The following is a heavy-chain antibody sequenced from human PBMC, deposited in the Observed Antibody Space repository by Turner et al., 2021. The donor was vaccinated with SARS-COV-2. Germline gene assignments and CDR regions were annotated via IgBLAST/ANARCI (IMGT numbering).Heavy chain of an antibody. Sequence: EVQLLESGGGLVQPGGSLRLSCAAPGFIFSSYAMSWVRQPPGKGVELVSICGSSGKEPFYADPVKGRFTISRDNSKNTLYLQMNSLRAEDTALYYCARRNRETTQKAGSGSPLFYFDYWGQGTLVTVSS. J-gene: IGHJ4*02. CDR2: CGSSGKEP. CDR1: GFIFSSYA. D-gene: IGHD3-22*01. CDR3: ARRNRETTQKAGSGSPLFYFDY. V-gene: IGHV3-23*01.